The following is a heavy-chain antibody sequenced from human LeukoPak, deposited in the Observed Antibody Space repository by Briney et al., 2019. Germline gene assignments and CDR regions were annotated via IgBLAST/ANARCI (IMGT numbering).Heavy chain of an antibody. Sequence: ASVKVSCKASGYTFTSYGISWVRQAPGQGLEWMGWISAYNGNTDYAQNLQGRVTMTTDTSTSTAYMELRSLRSEDPAVYYCARPHSSGYYSFDYWGQGTLVTVSS. CDR1: GYTFTSYG. CDR2: ISAYNGNT. CDR3: ARPHSSGYYSFDY. D-gene: IGHD3-22*01. V-gene: IGHV1-18*01. J-gene: IGHJ4*02.